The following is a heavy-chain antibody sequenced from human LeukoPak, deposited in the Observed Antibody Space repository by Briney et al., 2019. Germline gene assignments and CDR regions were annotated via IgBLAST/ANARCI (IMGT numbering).Heavy chain of an antibody. Sequence: PSETLSLTCAVSGGSISSSNWWGWVRQPPGKGLEWIGEIYHSGSTNYNPSLKSRVTISVDKSKNQFSLKLSSVTAADTAVYYCARAGCSGGSCYRSRGAFDIWGQGTMVTVSS. V-gene: IGHV4-4*02. D-gene: IGHD2-15*01. J-gene: IGHJ3*02. CDR3: ARAGCSGGSCYRSRGAFDI. CDR2: IYHSGST. CDR1: GGSISSSNW.